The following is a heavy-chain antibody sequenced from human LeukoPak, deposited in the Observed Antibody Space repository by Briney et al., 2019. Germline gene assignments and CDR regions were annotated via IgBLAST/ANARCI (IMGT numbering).Heavy chain of an antibody. CDR3: ARDAGGTWFDP. CDR1: GGSISTYS. CDR2: VYKSGGT. V-gene: IGHV4-59*01. Sequence: SETLSLTCTVSGGSISTYSWNWIRQPPGQGLEWIGYVYKSGGTYNNPSLRSRVAISMDTSNSQSSLRLTSVTAADTAVYYCARDAGGTWFDPWGQGILVTVSS. J-gene: IGHJ5*02.